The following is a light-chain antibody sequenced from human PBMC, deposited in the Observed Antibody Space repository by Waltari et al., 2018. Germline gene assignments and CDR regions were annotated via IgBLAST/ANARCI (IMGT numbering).Light chain of an antibody. Sequence: QSALTQPASVSGSPGQSITLSCTGTTPDGGAYNFGSWYQQHPGEVPKLLIYEVNNRPSGVSDRFSGSRSGHTASLTISGLLAEDEADYYCCSHSSSSTLVLFGGGTKVTVL. J-gene: IGLJ3*02. CDR1: TPDGGAYNF. V-gene: IGLV2-14*01. CDR3: CSHSSSSTLVL. CDR2: EVN.